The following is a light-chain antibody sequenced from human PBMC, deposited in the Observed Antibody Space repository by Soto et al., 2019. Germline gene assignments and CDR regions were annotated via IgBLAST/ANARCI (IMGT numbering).Light chain of an antibody. J-gene: IGLJ3*02. Sequence: QSALSQPASASGSPGQSVTISCTGTSSDIGSYNLVSWYHHRPGQAPKLVIYEVTRRPSVVANRFSGSKSGNTASLTTAGLLPAGEGDYYCCSSAGGRTVVVFGGGTQLTVL. CDR1: SSDIGSYNL. V-gene: IGLV2-23*02. CDR2: EVT. CDR3: CSSAGGRTVVV.